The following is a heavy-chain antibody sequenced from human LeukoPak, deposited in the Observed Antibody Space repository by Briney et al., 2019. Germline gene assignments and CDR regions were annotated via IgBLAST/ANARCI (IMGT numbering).Heavy chain of an antibody. CDR3: ARRYYHSTEFDP. V-gene: IGHV5-51*01. J-gene: IGHJ5*02. CDR1: EYSFSNYW. D-gene: IGHD3-22*01. Sequence: GESLKISCKASEYSFSNYWIGWVRQMPGKGLEWMGFIYPGDSTTRYSPSFQGQVTISADRSISTAYLQWSSLKASHTAMYYCARRYYHSTEFDPWGQGTLVTVSS. CDR2: IYPGDSTT.